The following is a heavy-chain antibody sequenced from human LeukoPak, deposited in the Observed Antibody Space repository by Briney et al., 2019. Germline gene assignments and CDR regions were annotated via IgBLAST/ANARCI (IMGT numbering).Heavy chain of an antibody. CDR2: ISGSGGST. CDR1: GFTFSSYA. CDR3: AKDRSYCSSTSCYNWFDP. D-gene: IGHD2-2*01. V-gene: IGHV3-23*01. Sequence: QTGGSLRLSCAASGFTFSSYAMSWVRQAPGKGLEWVSAISGSGGSTYYADSEKGRFTISRDDSKNTLYLQMNSLRAEDTAVYYCAKDRSYCSSTSCYNWFDPWGQGTLVTVSS. J-gene: IGHJ5*02.